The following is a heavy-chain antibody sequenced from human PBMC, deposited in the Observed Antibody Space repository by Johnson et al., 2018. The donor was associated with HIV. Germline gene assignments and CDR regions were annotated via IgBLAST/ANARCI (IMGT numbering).Heavy chain of an antibody. V-gene: IGHV3-66*01. CDR1: GFTVSSNY. CDR2: IYSGGST. Sequence: VQLVESGGGLIQPGGSLRLSCAASGFTVSSNYMSWVRQAPGKGLEWVSVIYSGGSTYYADYVKGRFTISRDNSKNRLYLQMNSLRAEDTAVYYCARDGGYSYGDAFDIGGQGTMVTVSS. J-gene: IGHJ3*02. CDR3: ARDGGYSYGDAFDI. D-gene: IGHD5-18*01.